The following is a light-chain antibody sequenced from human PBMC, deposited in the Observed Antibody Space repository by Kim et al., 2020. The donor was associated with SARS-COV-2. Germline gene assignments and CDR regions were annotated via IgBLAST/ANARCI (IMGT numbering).Light chain of an antibody. J-gene: IGLJ2*01. CDR2: RNN. CDR3: AAWDDSMGCVV. CDR1: SSNVGSNY. Sequence: GQMVTISCSGSSSNVGSNYVSWYQQHPGTAPKHLIYRNNQRPSGVVYRFSGSKSGASASLVISWLRSEDEADYHCAAWDDSMGCVVFGRGTQLTVL. V-gene: IGLV1-47*01.